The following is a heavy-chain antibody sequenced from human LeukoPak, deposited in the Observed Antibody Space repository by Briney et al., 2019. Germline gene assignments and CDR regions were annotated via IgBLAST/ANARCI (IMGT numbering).Heavy chain of an antibody. Sequence: GGSLRLSCAASGFTLSSYEMNWVRQAPGKGLEWVSYISSSGSTIYYADSVKGRFTISRDNAKNSLYLQMNSLRAEDTAVYYCTRDSSLPYFDYWGQGTLVTVSS. D-gene: IGHD2-15*01. V-gene: IGHV3-48*03. J-gene: IGHJ4*02. CDR2: ISSSGSTI. CDR3: TRDSSLPYFDY. CDR1: GFTLSSYE.